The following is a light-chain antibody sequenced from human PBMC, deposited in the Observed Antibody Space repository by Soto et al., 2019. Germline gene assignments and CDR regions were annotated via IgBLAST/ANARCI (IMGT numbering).Light chain of an antibody. CDR2: AAS. Sequence: DIQMTQSPSSLSASVGDRVTITCRASQGISNYLAWYQQKPGKVPKLLIYAASTLQLGIPSRFSGSGSGTDFTLTISSLQPEDVAAYYCQKHNSAPFTFGPGTKVDIK. CDR3: QKHNSAPFT. V-gene: IGKV1-27*01. J-gene: IGKJ3*01. CDR1: QGISNY.